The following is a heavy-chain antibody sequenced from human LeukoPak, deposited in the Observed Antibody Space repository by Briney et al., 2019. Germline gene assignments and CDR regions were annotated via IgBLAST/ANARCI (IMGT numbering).Heavy chain of an antibody. J-gene: IGHJ4*02. Sequence: GGSLRLSCAASGFTFSTYSMNWVRQAPGKGLEWVSSISSSSSYIYYADSVKGRFTISRDNAKNSLYLQMNSLRAEDTAVYYCARDHTYSSGWYVDYWGQGTLVTVSS. CDR1: GFTFSTYS. CDR3: ARDHTYSSGWYVDY. D-gene: IGHD6-19*01. CDR2: ISSSSSYI. V-gene: IGHV3-21*01.